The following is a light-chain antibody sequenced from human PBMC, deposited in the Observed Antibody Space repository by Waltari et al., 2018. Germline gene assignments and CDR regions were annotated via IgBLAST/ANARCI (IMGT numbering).Light chain of an antibody. CDR3: QQYNNWPLT. Sequence: EIVMTQSPATLSVSPGERATLSCRASQSVSSNLAWYQQKPGQAPRLLIYGASTRATGIPARFSGSGSGTEFILTISSLQSEDFAVYYCQQYNNWPLTFGGGTKVVIK. CDR2: GAS. J-gene: IGKJ4*01. V-gene: IGKV3-15*01. CDR1: QSVSSN.